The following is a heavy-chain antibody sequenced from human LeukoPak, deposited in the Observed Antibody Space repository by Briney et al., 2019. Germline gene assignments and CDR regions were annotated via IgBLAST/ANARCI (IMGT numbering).Heavy chain of an antibody. CDR2: IDPSSGGS. J-gene: IGHJ3*02. CDR1: GYTFTTYF. CDR3: ARPRYTNSQDAFDI. Sequence: GALVKVSCKASGYTFTTYFLHWVRQAPGQGLEWMGIIDPSSGGSTSAQKFQVRVTMTRDMSTSTVYMELSSLTSEDTAVYYCARPRYTNSQDAFDIWGQGTMVTVSS. D-gene: IGHD3-9*01. V-gene: IGHV1-46*01.